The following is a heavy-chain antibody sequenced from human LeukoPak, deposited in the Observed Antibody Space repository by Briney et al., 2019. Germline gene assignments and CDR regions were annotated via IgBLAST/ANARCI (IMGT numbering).Heavy chain of an antibody. Sequence: PSETLSLTCTVSGGSISSGSYYWSWIRQPAGKGLEWIGRIYTSGSTNYNPSLKSRVTISVDTSKNQFSLKLSSVTAADTAVYYCAREEGGGDWEYYFDYWGQGTLVTVSS. CDR3: AREEGGGDWEYYFDY. D-gene: IGHD2-21*02. CDR1: GGSISSGSYY. J-gene: IGHJ4*02. V-gene: IGHV4-61*02. CDR2: IYTSGST.